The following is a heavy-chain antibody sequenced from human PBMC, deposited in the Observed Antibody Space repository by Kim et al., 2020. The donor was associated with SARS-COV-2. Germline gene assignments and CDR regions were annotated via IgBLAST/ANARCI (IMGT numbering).Heavy chain of an antibody. CDR2: GTT. CDR3: TTEDYGDDY. V-gene: IGHV3-15*01. Sequence: GTTDYAAPVQGRCTISRDDSKNTLYLQMNSLKTEDTAVYYCTTEDYGDDYWGQGTLVTVSS. D-gene: IGHD4-17*01. J-gene: IGHJ4*02.